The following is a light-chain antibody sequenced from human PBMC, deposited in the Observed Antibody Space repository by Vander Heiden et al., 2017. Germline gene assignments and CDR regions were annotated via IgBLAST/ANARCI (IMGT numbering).Light chain of an antibody. CDR3: QQYSSYHT. CDR2: DAS. Sequence: DIQMTQSPSTLSASIGDRVTITCRASQDIRNYLDWYQQTAGRAPKVLIYDASTLESGVPSRFSGRGFGTEFTLTISSLQPDDFATYYCQQYSSYHTFGQGTKLELK. CDR1: QDIRNY. V-gene: IGKV1-5*01. J-gene: IGKJ2*01.